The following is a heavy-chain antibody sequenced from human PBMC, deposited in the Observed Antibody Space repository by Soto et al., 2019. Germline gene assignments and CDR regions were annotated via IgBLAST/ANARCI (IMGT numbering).Heavy chain of an antibody. CDR1: GGSISSGGYY. Sequence: SETLSLTCTVSGGSISSGGYYWSWIRQHPGKGLEWIGYIYYSGSTYYNPSLKSRVTISVDTSKNQFSLKLSSVTAADTAVYYCARGRRGYSYGNSDYWGQGTLVTVSS. CDR2: IYYSGST. V-gene: IGHV4-31*03. CDR3: ARGRRGYSYGNSDY. D-gene: IGHD5-18*01. J-gene: IGHJ4*02.